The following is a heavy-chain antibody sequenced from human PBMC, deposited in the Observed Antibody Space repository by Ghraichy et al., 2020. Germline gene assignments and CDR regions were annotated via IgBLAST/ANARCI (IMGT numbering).Heavy chain of an antibody. V-gene: IGHV4-59*01. D-gene: IGHD3-22*01. CDR3: ARDTYYYDSSGYYGGNWFDP. CDR2: IYYSGST. Sequence: SQTLSLTCTVSGGSISSYYWSWIRQPPGKGLEWIGYIYYSGSTNYNPSLKSRVTISVDTSKNQFSLKLSSVTAADTAVYYCARDTYYYDSSGYYGGNWFDPWGQGTLVTVSS. CDR1: GGSISSYY. J-gene: IGHJ5*02.